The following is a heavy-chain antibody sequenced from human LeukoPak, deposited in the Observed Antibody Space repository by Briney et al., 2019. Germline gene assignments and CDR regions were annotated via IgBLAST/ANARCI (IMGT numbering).Heavy chain of an antibody. D-gene: IGHD4-17*01. CDR1: GSTFSSYA. J-gene: IGHJ4*02. CDR2: ISGSGGST. V-gene: IGHV3-23*01. CDR3: ASHGAAGYGDYHYFDY. Sequence: GGSLRLSCAASGSTFSSYAMSWVRQAPGKGLEWVSAISGSGGSTYYADPVKGRFTISRDNSKNTLYLQMNSLRAEDTAVYYCASHGAAGYGDYHYFDYWGQGTLVTVSS.